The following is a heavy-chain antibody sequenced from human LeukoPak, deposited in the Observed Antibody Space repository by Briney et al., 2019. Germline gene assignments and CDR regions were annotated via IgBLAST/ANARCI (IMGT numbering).Heavy chain of an antibody. CDR3: ARAPSITGTTPPGY. J-gene: IGHJ4*02. D-gene: IGHD1-7*01. Sequence: ASVKVSCKASGYTFTSYNINWVRQATGQGLEWMGWMNPNSGNTGYAQKFQGRVTMTRNTSISTAYMELSSLRSEDTAVYYCARAPSITGTTPPGYWGQGTLVTVSS. V-gene: IGHV1-8*01. CDR1: GYTFTSYN. CDR2: MNPNSGNT.